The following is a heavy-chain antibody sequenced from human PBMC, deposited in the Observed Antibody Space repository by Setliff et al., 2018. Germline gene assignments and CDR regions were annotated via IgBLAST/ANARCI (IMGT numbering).Heavy chain of an antibody. CDR2: INYSGST. V-gene: IGHV4-39*01. CDR3: ARARYCSGGRCYWTWLDS. D-gene: IGHD2-15*01. Sequence: SETLSLTCSVLGDSLSSGTQYWAWIRQPPGKGLEWIGNINYSGSTYYNPSLKSRVTMSVDASKNQVSLKLSSVTAADTAVYYCARARYCSGGRCYWTWLDSWAQGTLVTVSS. CDR1: GDSLSSGTQY. J-gene: IGHJ5*01.